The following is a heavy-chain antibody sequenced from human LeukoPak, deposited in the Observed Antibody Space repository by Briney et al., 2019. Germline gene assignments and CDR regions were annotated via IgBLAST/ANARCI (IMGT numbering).Heavy chain of an antibody. V-gene: IGHV3-11*01. CDR1: GFTFSDYY. CDR3: AKEASSSSPNLFDY. Sequence: GGSLRLSCAASGFTFSDYYMTWVRQAPGKGLEWVSYISDSGSTVYYADSVKGRFTISRDKSKNTLYLQMNSLRAEDTAIYYCAKEASSSSPNLFDYWGQGTLVTVSS. CDR2: ISDSGSTV. D-gene: IGHD2-2*01. J-gene: IGHJ4*02.